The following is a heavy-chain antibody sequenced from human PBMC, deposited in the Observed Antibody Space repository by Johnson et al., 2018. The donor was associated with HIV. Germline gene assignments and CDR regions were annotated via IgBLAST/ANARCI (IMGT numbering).Heavy chain of an antibody. V-gene: IGHV3-30-3*01. CDR1: GFTFSSSA. J-gene: IGHJ3*02. Sequence: QVQLVESGGGVVQPGKSLRLSCAASGFTFSSSAMHWVRQAPGQGLQWVALISYDGSIKYFADSVKGRFTISRDNSKNTLHLQMNSLRPEDTAVYYCAKGPILDDGFDIWGQGTMVTVSS. CDR3: AKGPILDDGFDI. CDR2: ISYDGSIK. D-gene: IGHD3-3*01.